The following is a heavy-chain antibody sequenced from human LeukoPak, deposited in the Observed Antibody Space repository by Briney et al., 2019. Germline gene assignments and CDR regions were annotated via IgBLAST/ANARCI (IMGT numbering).Heavy chain of an antibody. CDR1: GFTFDDYA. D-gene: IGHD1-26*01. Sequence: GGSLRLSCAASGFTFDDYAMSWVRQAPGKGLEWVSGINWNGGNTGSADSVKGRFTISRDNAKNSLYLQMNSLRAEDTALYYCAATYSGNWEFDYWGQGTLVTVPS. CDR2: INWNGGNT. V-gene: IGHV3-20*04. CDR3: AATYSGNWEFDY. J-gene: IGHJ4*02.